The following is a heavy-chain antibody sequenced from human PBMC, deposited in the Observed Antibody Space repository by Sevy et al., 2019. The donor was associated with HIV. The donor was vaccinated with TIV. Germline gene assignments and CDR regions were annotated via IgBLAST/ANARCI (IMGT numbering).Heavy chain of an antibody. V-gene: IGHV3-20*04. CDR1: GFTFDDYD. CDR3: ARESPLYYYFYMDV. CDR2: INWNGGST. Sequence: GGSLRLSCAASGFTFDDYDMSWVRQAPGKGLEWVSCINWNGGSTGYADSVKGRFTISRDNAKNSLYLQMNSLRAEDTALYYCARESPLYYYFYMDVWGKGTTVTVSS. J-gene: IGHJ6*03.